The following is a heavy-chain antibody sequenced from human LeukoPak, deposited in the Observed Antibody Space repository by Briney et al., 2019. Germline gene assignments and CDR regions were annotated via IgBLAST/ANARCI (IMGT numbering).Heavy chain of an antibody. D-gene: IGHD6-19*01. J-gene: IGHJ4*02. Sequence: GESLKISCKGSGYSFTSYWISWVRQMPGKGLEWMGGIDPSDSYINYSPSFQGHVTISADKSISTAYLQWSSLKASDTAMYYCAREAMVNGQWLAYFDYWGQGTLVTVSS. V-gene: IGHV5-10-1*01. CDR2: IDPSDSYI. CDR3: AREAMVNGQWLAYFDY. CDR1: GYSFTSYW.